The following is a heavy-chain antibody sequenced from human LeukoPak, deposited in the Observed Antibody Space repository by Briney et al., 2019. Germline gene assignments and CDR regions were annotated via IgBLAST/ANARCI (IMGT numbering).Heavy chain of an antibody. J-gene: IGHJ5*02. V-gene: IGHV4-30-2*01. CDR1: GGSISSGGYS. D-gene: IGHD5-18*01. CDR3: ARLVDTAANWFDP. CDR2: IYHRGST. Sequence: SQTLSLTCAVSGGSISSGGYSWSWIRQPPGKGLEWIGYIYHRGSTYYNPSLKSRVTISVDRSKNQFSLKLGSVTAADTAVYYCARLVDTAANWFDPWGQGTLVTVSS.